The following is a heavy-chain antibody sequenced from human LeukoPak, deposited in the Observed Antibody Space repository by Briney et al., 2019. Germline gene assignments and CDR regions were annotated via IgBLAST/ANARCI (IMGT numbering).Heavy chain of an antibody. D-gene: IGHD3-16*02. CDR3: AKSLGVGGYTRYKGFDQ. V-gene: IGHV3-23*01. Sequence: GGSLRLSCAASGFTFNSFAMNWVRQAPGKGLEWVSSISGSDGSSHYADFVKGRFTISRDNSKNTLHLQMNSLRAEDTAVYYCAKSLGVGGYTRYKGFDQWGQGALVTVSS. CDR1: GFTFNSFA. CDR2: ISGSDGSS. J-gene: IGHJ4*02.